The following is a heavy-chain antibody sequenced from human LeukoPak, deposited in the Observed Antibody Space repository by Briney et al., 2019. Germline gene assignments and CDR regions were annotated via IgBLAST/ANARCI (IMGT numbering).Heavy chain of an antibody. D-gene: IGHD3-22*01. V-gene: IGHV4-59*13. CDR2: MYYSGSS. Sequence: KPSETLSLTCTVSGGSISAYYWSWLRRPPGKGLEWIGYMYYSGSSNYNPSLKSRVTISVDTSKNQFSLKLSSVPAADTAVYYCARVGYYDRPETMDVWGKGTTVTVSS. CDR3: ARVGYYDRPETMDV. J-gene: IGHJ6*03. CDR1: GGSISAYY.